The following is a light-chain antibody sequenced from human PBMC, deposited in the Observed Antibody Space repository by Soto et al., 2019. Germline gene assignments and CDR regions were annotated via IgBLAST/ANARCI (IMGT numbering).Light chain of an antibody. CDR1: QSISSY. CDR2: GAS. V-gene: IGKV1-39*01. CDR3: QQSYSTPSIT. J-gene: IGKJ5*01. Sequence: DIQMTQSPSSLSASVGDRVTITCRASQSISSYLNWYQQKPGKPPKLLIYGASSLQRGAPSRFSGSEAGTDFTLTISSLQPEGFATYYCQQSYSTPSITFGQGTRLEIK.